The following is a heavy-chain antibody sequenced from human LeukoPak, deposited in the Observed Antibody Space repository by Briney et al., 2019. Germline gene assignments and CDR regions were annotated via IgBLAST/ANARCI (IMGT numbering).Heavy chain of an antibody. D-gene: IGHD6-6*01. Sequence: SVKVSCKASGGTFSSYTISWVRQAPGQGLEWMGRIIPIFGTANYAQKFQGRVTITTDESTSTAYMELSSLRSEDTAVYYCARDHYSSSSGDYYYYMDVWGKGTTVTVSS. CDR1: GGTFSSYT. V-gene: IGHV1-69*05. J-gene: IGHJ6*03. CDR2: IIPIFGTA. CDR3: ARDHYSSSSGDYYYYMDV.